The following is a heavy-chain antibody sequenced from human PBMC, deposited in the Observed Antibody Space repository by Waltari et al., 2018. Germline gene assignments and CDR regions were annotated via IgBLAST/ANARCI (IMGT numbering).Heavy chain of an antibody. CDR3: VTGLTTVTAKDYFDH. Sequence: EVQLVESGGGSVQPGGSLRLSCAASGMTLSHYWLNWVRQAPGKGLEWVANIKQDGSEKNYVDSVEGRFSISRDNAQNSLYLQMNSLRAEDTAIYYCVTGLTTVTAKDYFDHWGQGALVTVSS. J-gene: IGHJ4*02. D-gene: IGHD4-17*01. CDR2: IKQDGSEK. V-gene: IGHV3-7*01. CDR1: GMTLSHYW.